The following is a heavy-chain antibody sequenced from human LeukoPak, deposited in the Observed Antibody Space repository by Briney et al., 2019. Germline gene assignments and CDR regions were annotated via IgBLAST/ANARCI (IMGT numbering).Heavy chain of an antibody. Sequence: GASVKVSCKAPGYSFTGHYLHWVRQAPGQGLEWMGWINPKTGDKTYAQKFQGRVTMTWDTSITTAYMELSSLRSDDTAVYYCARAYEYGWFDPWGQGTQVTVSS. CDR2: INPKTGDK. V-gene: IGHV1-2*02. J-gene: IGHJ5*02. D-gene: IGHD4/OR15-4a*01. CDR3: ARAYEYGWFDP. CDR1: GYSFTGHY.